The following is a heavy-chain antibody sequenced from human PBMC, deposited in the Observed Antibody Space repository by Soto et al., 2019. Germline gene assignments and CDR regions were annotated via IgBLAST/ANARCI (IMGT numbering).Heavy chain of an antibody. CDR3: PKASGLPESRTARPGKYYGMDV. CDR2: MRGSGGST. V-gene: IGHV3-23*01. Sequence: EVQLLESGGGLVKPGGSLRLSCAASGFTFSSYAMSWVRQAPGKGLEWVSVMRGSGGSTYYADSVKGRFTISRDNSKNTLYLLSNSLRDADTAVYYCPKASGLPESRTARPGKYYGMDVRGQGTTVTVSS. D-gene: IGHD6-6*01. J-gene: IGHJ6*02. CDR1: GFTFSSYA.